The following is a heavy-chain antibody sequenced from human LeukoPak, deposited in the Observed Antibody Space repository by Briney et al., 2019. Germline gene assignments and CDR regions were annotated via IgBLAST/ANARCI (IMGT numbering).Heavy chain of an antibody. J-gene: IGHJ3*02. CDR3: VRDGRYSGSYPDAFDI. D-gene: IGHD1-26*01. CDR1: GYTFSNYG. Sequence: ASMKVSCKASGYTFSNYGISWVRQAPGQGLEWMGWISAYNGNINYAQKLQGRVTMTTDTDTSTAYMELRSLSSDDTAVYYCVRDGRYSGSYPDAFDIWGQGTLVTVS. CDR2: ISAYNGNI. V-gene: IGHV1-18*01.